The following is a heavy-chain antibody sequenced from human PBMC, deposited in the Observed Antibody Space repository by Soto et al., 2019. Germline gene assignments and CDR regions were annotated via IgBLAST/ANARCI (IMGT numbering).Heavy chain of an antibody. CDR1: GVSSSNSRYY. CDR3: ARQDDYYDSSGYYYFDS. CDR2: MFYSGST. V-gene: IGHV4-39*01. D-gene: IGHD3-22*01. J-gene: IGHJ4*02. Sequence: TSETLSLTCPVSGVSSSNSRYYWGWIRQPPGKGLEWIGSMFYSGSTYYNPSLKSRVKIYVDTAKNQFSLKLSSVTAADTALYYCARQDDYYDSSGYYYFDSWGQGTLVTVSS.